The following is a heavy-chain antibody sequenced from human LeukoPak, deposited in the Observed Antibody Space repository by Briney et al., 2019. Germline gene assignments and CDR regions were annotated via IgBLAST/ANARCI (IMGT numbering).Heavy chain of an antibody. CDR1: GFTFSSYG. D-gene: IGHD3-9*01. CDR3: AALFYFDWLPVDY. Sequence: GGSLRLSCAASGFTFSSYGMHWVRQAPGKGLEWVAFIRYDGSNKYYADSVRGRFTISRDNSKNTLYLQMNRLRAEDTAVYYCAALFYFDWLPVDYWGQGTLVTVSS. V-gene: IGHV3-30*02. CDR2: IRYDGSNK. J-gene: IGHJ4*02.